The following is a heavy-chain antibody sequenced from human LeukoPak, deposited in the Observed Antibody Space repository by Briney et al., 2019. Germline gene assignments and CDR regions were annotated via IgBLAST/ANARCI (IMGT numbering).Heavy chain of an antibody. Sequence: SETLSLTCTVSGGSFTSFYWSWIRQPPGKGPEGIGYIFYSGSTNFHPPLKSRVTMSVDTSKNQSSLKLSSVTAADTAVYYCARADYDYIWGSFGYFDFWGQGTLVTVSS. CDR1: GGSFTSFY. V-gene: IGHV4-59*01. CDR2: IFYSGST. D-gene: IGHD3-16*01. J-gene: IGHJ4*02. CDR3: ARADYDYIWGSFGYFDF.